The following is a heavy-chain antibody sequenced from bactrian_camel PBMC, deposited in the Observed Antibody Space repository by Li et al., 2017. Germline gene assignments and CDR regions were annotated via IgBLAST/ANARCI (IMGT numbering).Heavy chain of an antibody. CDR2: IYTSIVST. CDR1: GWTASNDC. J-gene: IGHJ6*01. CDR3: AARLAACPGGSRSLGAGLFGF. Sequence: VQLVESGGASVQAGGSLRLSCVASGWTASNDCMGWFRQAPGKEREGVAAIYTSIVSTYYDDSVKGRFTISQDNAKNMVYLQMNSLKPEDTAMYFCAARLAACPGGSRSLGAGLFGFWGQGTQVTVS. V-gene: IGHV3S40*01. D-gene: IGHD6*01.